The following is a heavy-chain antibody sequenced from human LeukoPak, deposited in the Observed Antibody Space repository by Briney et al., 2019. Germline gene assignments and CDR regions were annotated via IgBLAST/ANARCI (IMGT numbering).Heavy chain of an antibody. CDR2: IKEDGSAE. V-gene: IGHV3-7*01. Sequence: GGSLRLSCAASGFTFSTYWMNWVRQAPGKGLEWVANIKEDGSAENYVDSVRGRFTISRDNSKNSLYLQMNSLRAEDTAIYYCARCHDVSGSQCNWFDPWGQGTLVTVSS. CDR3: ARCHDVSGSQCNWFDP. CDR1: GFTFSTYW. J-gene: IGHJ5*02. D-gene: IGHD3-10*01.